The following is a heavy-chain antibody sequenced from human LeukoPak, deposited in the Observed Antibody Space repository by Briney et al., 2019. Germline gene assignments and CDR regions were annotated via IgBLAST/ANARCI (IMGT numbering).Heavy chain of an antibody. V-gene: IGHV3-21*04. Sequence: PGGSLRLSCAASGFTFSSYSMNWVRQAPGKGLEWVSSISSSSSYIYYADSVKGRFTISRDNAKNSLYLQMNSLRDEDTGVYYCAIMHGYYDGSGFWVQWGQGTLVTVSS. CDR2: ISSSSSYI. J-gene: IGHJ4*02. D-gene: IGHD3-22*01. CDR3: AIMHGYYDGSGFWVQ. CDR1: GFTFSSYS.